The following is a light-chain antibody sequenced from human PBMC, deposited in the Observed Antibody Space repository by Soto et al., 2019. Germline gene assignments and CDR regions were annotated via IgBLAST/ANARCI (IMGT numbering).Light chain of an antibody. J-gene: IGKJ5*01. CDR3: QQADSFPLT. V-gene: IGKV1-12*01. Sequence: DIQMTQSPSSISASVGDRVTITCRASQGIYTYLGWHQQKPGKAPKLLIYDASTLHSGVPSRFSGSGSGTDFTLTINNVQPEDCATYYCQQADSFPLTFGQGTRLEIK. CDR2: DAS. CDR1: QGIYTY.